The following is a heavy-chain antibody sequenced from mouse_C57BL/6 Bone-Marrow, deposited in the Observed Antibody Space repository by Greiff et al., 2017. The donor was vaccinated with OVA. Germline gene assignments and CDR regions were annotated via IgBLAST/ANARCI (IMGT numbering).Heavy chain of an antibody. J-gene: IGHJ1*03. Sequence: VQLQQSGPELVKPGASVKISCKASGYAFSSSWMNWVKQRPGKGLEWIGRIYPGDGDTTYNGKFKGKATLTADKSSSTAYMQLSSLTSEDSAVYFCARLGGSRGPYFDVWGTGTTVTVSS. D-gene: IGHD1-1*01. CDR3: ARLGGSRGPYFDV. CDR2: IYPGDGDT. CDR1: GYAFSSSW. V-gene: IGHV1-82*01.